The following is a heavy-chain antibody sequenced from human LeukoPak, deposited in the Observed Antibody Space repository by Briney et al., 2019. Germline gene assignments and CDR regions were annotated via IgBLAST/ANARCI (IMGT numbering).Heavy chain of an antibody. D-gene: IGHD3-10*01. J-gene: IGHJ5*02. CDR3: ARDGHYGSGIRGWFDP. CDR2: IIPIFGTA. CDR1: GGTFSSYA. Sequence: SVKVSCKASGGTFSSYAISWVRQAPGQGLEWMGGIIPIFGTANYAQKFQGRVTITTDESTSTAYMELSSLRFEDTAVYYCARDGHYGSGIRGWFDPWGQGTLVTVPS. V-gene: IGHV1-69*05.